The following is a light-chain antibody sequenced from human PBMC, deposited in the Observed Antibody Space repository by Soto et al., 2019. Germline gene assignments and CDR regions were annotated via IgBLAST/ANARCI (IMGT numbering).Light chain of an antibody. CDR2: KAS. CDR1: QSINSW. V-gene: IGKV1-5*03. Sequence: DIQMTQSPSTLSACVGDRVTITCRASQSINSWLAWYQQKPGKAPNLLISKASSLQSGVPSRFNGSGSGTEFTLTINSLQPDDFATYYCQQYSSFVTFGGGTKVEI. J-gene: IGKJ4*01. CDR3: QQYSSFVT.